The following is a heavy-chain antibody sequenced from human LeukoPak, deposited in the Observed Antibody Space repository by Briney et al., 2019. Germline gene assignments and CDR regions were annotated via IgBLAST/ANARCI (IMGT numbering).Heavy chain of an antibody. Sequence: GGSLRLSCAASGFTFSDYYMSWIRQAPGKGLEWVSYISSSGSTIYYADSVKGRFTISRDNAKNSLYLQMNSLRAEDTAVYYCAKDRGWCSSTSCYYTGYFDYWGQGTLVTVSS. D-gene: IGHD2-2*01. J-gene: IGHJ4*02. CDR3: AKDRGWCSSTSCYYTGYFDY. CDR1: GFTFSDYY. V-gene: IGHV3-11*01. CDR2: ISSSGSTI.